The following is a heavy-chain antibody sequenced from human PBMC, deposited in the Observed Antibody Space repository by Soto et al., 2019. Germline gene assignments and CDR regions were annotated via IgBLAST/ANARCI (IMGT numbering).Heavy chain of an antibody. CDR1: GGSSSSYY. V-gene: IGHV4-59*01. CDR2: IYYSGST. J-gene: IGHJ6*03. Sequence: PSDTLSLTCTVSGGSSSSYYWSWIRQPSVKGLECIGYIYYSGSTNYNPSLKSWVNISVETSKIQFSLKMSSVNGEVTVVYYCATLVVVPAATILGPGYYYLDVWGKGTTVTV. CDR3: ATLVVVPAATILGPGYYYLDV. D-gene: IGHD2-2*01.